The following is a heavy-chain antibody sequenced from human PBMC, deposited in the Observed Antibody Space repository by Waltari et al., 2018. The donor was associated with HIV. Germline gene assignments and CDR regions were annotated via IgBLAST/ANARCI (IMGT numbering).Heavy chain of an antibody. CDR1: GGSFSGYY. CDR2: INHSGTT. J-gene: IGHJ4*01. Sequence: QEQLQQWGAGLLKPSETLSLTCAVYGGSFSGYYLNWVRQLPGKGLEWIGEINHSGTTNYNPSLKSRVTMSVDTSKRQFSLKLNSVTAADTAVYFCAYSYLTGSILHPFWGQGTLVTVSS. CDR3: AYSYLTGSILHPF. V-gene: IGHV4-34*01. D-gene: IGHD3-9*01.